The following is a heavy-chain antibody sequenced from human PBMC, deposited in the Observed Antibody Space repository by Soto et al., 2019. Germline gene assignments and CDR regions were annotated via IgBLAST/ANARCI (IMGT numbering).Heavy chain of an antibody. V-gene: IGHV1-46*01. Sequence: ASVKVSCKASGYTFTIYYMHWVLQAPGQGLEWMGIINPSGGSTSYAQKFQGRVTMTRDTSTSTVYMELSSLRSEDTAVYYCASASSGSYDYNYYYYGMDVWGQGTTVTVS. D-gene: IGHD3-16*01. CDR1: GYTFTIYY. J-gene: IGHJ6*02. CDR2: INPSGGST. CDR3: ASASSGSYDYNYYYYGMDV.